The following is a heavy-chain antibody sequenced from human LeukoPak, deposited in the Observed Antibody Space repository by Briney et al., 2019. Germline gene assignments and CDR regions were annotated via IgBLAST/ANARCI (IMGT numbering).Heavy chain of an antibody. J-gene: IGHJ5*02. CDR1: GFTFSSYS. CDR3: AKDLIALLTGNWFDP. D-gene: IGHD3-16*01. Sequence: GGSLRLSCAASGFTFSSYSMNWVRQAPGKGLEWVSSISSSSSYIYYADSVKGRFTISRDNAKNSLYLQMNSLRAEDTAVYYCAKDLIALLTGNWFDPWGQGTLVTVSS. CDR2: ISSSSSYI. V-gene: IGHV3-21*01.